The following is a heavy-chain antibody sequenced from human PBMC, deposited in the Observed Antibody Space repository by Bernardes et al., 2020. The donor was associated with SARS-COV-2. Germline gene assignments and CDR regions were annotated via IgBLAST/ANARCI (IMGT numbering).Heavy chain of an antibody. D-gene: IGHD3-10*01. V-gene: IGHV3-33*01. Sequence: VGSLRLSCVASGFTFRHPAIHWVRQAPGQGLAWVALIWSDGSNKFYEESVEGRFTISRDNSKNTLYLEMNSLRDEDTAIYYCVRDSGRTSSYFDYWGQGTLVTVSS. CDR3: VRDSGRTSSYFDY. CDR2: IWSDGSNK. CDR1: GFTFRHPA. J-gene: IGHJ4*02.